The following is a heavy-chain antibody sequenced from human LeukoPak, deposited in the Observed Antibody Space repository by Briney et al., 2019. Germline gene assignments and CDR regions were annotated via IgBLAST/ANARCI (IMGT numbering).Heavy chain of an antibody. CDR1: GFTFSDYY. V-gene: IGHV3-11*01. Sequence: GGSLRLSCAASGFTFSDYYMSWIRQAPGKGLEWVSYISSSGSTIYYADSVKGRFTISRDNAKNSLYLQMNSLRAEDTALYYCAKGVAAAGPPANDYFDYWGQGTLVTVSS. J-gene: IGHJ4*02. D-gene: IGHD6-13*01. CDR3: AKGVAAAGPPANDYFDY. CDR2: ISSSGSTI.